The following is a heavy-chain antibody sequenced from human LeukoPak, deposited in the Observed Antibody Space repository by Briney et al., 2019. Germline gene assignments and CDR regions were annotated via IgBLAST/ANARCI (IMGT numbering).Heavy chain of an antibody. CDR2: ISSSGSTI. CDR3: ARGAVPGYYYDSSGHGSVYFQH. CDR1: GFTFSDYY. D-gene: IGHD3-22*01. J-gene: IGHJ1*01. Sequence: GGSLRLSCAVSGFTFSDYYMSWIRQAPGKGLEWVSYISSSGSTIYYADPVKGRFTISRDNAKNSLYLQMNSLRAEDTAVYYCARGAVPGYYYDSSGHGSVYFQHWGQGTLVTVSS. V-gene: IGHV3-11*04.